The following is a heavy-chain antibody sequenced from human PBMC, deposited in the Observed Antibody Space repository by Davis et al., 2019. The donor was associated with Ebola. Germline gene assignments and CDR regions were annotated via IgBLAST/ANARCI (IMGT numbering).Heavy chain of an antibody. D-gene: IGHD3-16*01. CDR2: IFPGASAT. CDR3: ATTRISVIGGVIVPSSFDF. Sequence: GESLKTSCHGVGFTFTNYWIGRVRQLSGKGPEWMGIIFPGASATKYSPSFQGQVTMSADKSTNTAFLQWSNLRASDTAMYYCATTRISVIGGVIVPSSFDFWGQGTLVTVSS. J-gene: IGHJ4*02. CDR1: GFTFTNYW. V-gene: IGHV5-51*01.